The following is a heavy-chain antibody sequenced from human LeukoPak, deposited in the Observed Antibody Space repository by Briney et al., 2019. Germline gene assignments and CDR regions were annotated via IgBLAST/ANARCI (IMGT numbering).Heavy chain of an antibody. V-gene: IGHV3-73*01. CDR1: GFTFSGSA. CDR2: IRSKANSYAT. D-gene: IGHD2-2*01. CDR3: TRRLGYCSSTSCYHPAYYMDV. Sequence: GGSLRLSCAASGFTFSGSAMHWVRQASGKGLEWVGRIRSKANSYATAYAASVKGRFTISRDDSKNTAYLQMNSLKTEDTAVYYCTRRLGYCSSTSCYHPAYYMDVWGKGTTVTVSS. J-gene: IGHJ6*03.